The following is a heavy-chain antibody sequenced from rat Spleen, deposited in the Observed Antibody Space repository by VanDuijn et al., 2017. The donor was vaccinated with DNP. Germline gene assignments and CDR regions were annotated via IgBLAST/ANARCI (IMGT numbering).Heavy chain of an antibody. V-gene: IGHV2-30*01. CDR2: IWTGGST. D-gene: IGHD1-11*01. CDR3: ARGNNGGFDY. J-gene: IGHJ2*01. Sequence: QVQLKESGPGLVQPSQTLSLTCTVSGFSLTSYNVHWVRQPTGKGLEWMGIIWTGGSTDYNSTLKSRLSISRDASKSQVFLTRNSLQTEDMATYYCARGNNGGFDYWGQGVMVTVSS. CDR1: GFSLTSYN.